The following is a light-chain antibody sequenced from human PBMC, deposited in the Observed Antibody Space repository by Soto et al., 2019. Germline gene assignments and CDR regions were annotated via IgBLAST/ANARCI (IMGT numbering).Light chain of an antibody. J-gene: IGKJ4*01. CDR3: QQYGSSLGVT. V-gene: IGKV3-20*01. CDR2: GAS. CDR1: QRVSTSY. Sequence: EIVLTQPPGTLSLSPGKRATLSCRASQRVSTSYLAWYQQKPGQAPRLLIYGASSRATGILDRFSGSGSGTDFTLTISRLEPEDFAVYYCQQYGSSLGVTFGGGTKVEIK.